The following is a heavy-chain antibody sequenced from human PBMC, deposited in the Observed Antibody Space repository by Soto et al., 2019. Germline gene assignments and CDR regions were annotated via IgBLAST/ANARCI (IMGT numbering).Heavy chain of an antibody. J-gene: IGHJ6*02. CDR2: IIPICNTA. CDR1: GGNFNSYS. Sequence: SLRVSCKTSGGNFNSYSITWVRQALGQGLEWMGGIIPICNTANYAQKFQARVTITAYESASTASLELSSLRSEDTAVYYCVPLQPSSIVGPPGVSVWG. V-gene: IGHV1-69*13. CDR3: VPLQPSSIVGPPGVSV. D-gene: IGHD6-6*01.